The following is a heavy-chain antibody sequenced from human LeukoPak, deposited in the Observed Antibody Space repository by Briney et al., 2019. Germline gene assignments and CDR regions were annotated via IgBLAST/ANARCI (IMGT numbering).Heavy chain of an antibody. V-gene: IGHV3-23*01. CDR3: AKPISGGLAVTADWFRR. CDR2: INANSIST. CDR1: GFAFSVYA. D-gene: IGHD6-19*01. J-gene: IGHJ4*01. Sequence: PGGSLRLSCAASGFAFSVYAMSWLRQPPGKGLEWVSTINANSISTSYAASVRGRFTISRDNAKDTLYLQLNTLRADDTATYYCAKPISGGLAVTADWFRRWGQGTLVVVSS.